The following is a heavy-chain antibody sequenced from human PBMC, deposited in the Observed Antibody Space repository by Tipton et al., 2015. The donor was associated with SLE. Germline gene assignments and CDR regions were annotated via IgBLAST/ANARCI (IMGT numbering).Heavy chain of an antibody. CDR2: ISPYDGTT. CDR1: GYAFITYG. V-gene: IGHV1-18*01. CDR3: ARDPSGLGSLGFQH. Sequence: QLVQSGAEVKKPGASVRVSCKASGYAFITYGLTWVRQAPGEGLEWMGWISPYDGTTNYARKLRGRVTFTTDTSSSTAYVDLRSLRSEDTAVYYCARDPSGLGSLGFQHWGQGTLVTVSS. J-gene: IGHJ1*01. D-gene: IGHD7-27*01.